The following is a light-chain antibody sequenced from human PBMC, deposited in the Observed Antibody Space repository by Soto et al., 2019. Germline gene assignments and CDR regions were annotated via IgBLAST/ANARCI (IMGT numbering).Light chain of an antibody. CDR3: QQVSNFPIT. J-gene: IGKJ5*01. V-gene: IGKV1-12*01. CDR2: FAS. Sequence: DIQMTQSPSSVSASVGDRVTITCRASQSVSDWLAWYQQKPGKAPKLLIYFASRLQSGVPSRFSGDGSGTDFTLTITSLQPEDFATYYCQQVSNFPITFGQGTRLEIK. CDR1: QSVSDW.